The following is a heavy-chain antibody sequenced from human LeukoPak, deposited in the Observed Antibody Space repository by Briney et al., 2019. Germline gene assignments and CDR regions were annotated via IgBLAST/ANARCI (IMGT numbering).Heavy chain of an antibody. V-gene: IGHV1-18*01. J-gene: IGHJ4*02. D-gene: IGHD2-2*01. CDR2: ISAYNGNT. CDR1: GSTFTSYG. Sequence: ASVKVSCKASGSTFTSYGISWVRQAPGQGLEWMGWISAYNGNTNYAQKLQGRVTMTTDTSTSTAYMELRSLRSDDTAVYYCARDRAIVVVPAAAGDYWGQGTLVTVSS. CDR3: ARDRAIVVVPAAAGDY.